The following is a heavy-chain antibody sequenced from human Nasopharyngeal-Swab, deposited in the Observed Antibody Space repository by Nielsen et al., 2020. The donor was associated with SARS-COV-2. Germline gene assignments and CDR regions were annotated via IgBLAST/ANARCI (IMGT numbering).Heavy chain of an antibody. CDR3: ATDLFTAMLGDY. Sequence: ASVQVSCTVSGYPLTELSMHWVRQAPGKGLEWMGGFDPEDGETIYAQKFQGRVTMTEDTSTDTAYMELSSLRSEDTAVYYCATDLFTAMLGDYWGQGTLVTVSS. J-gene: IGHJ4*02. D-gene: IGHD5-18*01. CDR1: GYPLTELS. CDR2: FDPEDGET. V-gene: IGHV1-24*01.